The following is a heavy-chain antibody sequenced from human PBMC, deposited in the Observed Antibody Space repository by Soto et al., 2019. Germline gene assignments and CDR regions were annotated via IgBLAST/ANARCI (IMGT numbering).Heavy chain of an antibody. CDR1: GYTFTGYY. CDR2: INPNSGGT. J-gene: IGHJ6*02. Sequence: ASVKVSCKASGYTFTGYYMHWVRQAPGQGLEWMGWINPNSGGTNYAQKFQGWVTMTRDTSISTAYMELGRLGSDDTAVYYCARDPQSIAAAGVIPNYYYGMDVWGQGTTVTVSS. D-gene: IGHD6-13*01. V-gene: IGHV1-2*04. CDR3: ARDPQSIAAAGVIPNYYYGMDV.